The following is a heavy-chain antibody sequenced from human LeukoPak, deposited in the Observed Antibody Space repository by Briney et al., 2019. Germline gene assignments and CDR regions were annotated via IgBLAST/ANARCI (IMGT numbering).Heavy chain of an antibody. Sequence: GASVKVSCKASGYTFTDYYMHWVRQAPGQGLEWMGRINPNSGGTNYAQKFQGRVTMTRDTSISTAYMELSRLRSDDTAVYYCARASTAMAYFDSWGQGTLVTVSS. J-gene: IGHJ4*02. CDR1: GYTFTDYY. V-gene: IGHV1-2*06. CDR2: INPNSGGT. CDR3: ARASTAMAYFDS. D-gene: IGHD5-18*01.